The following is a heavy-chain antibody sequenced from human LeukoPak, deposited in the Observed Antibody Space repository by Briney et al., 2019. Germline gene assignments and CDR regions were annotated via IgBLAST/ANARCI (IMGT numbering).Heavy chain of an antibody. CDR1: GFTFSSYA. D-gene: IGHD3-22*01. J-gene: IGHJ3*02. V-gene: IGHV3-64*01. Sequence: GGSLRLSCAASGFTFSSYAMHWVRQAPGKGLEYVSAISSNGGSTYYANSVKGRFTISRDNSKNTLYLQMGSLRAEDMAVYYCARVLGYYYFDAFDIWGQGTMVTVSS. CDR2: ISSNGGST. CDR3: ARVLGYYYFDAFDI.